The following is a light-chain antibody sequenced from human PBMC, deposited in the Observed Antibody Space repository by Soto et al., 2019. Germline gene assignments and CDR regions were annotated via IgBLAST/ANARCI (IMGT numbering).Light chain of an antibody. J-gene: IGKJ5*01. CDR2: GAS. CDR3: QQYGNSPIT. Sequence: VLTQSPGTLCLSLRQSPIVSFTSSQNVDSNYLAWYQQKPGQAPRIIIFGASGRATGIPDRFSGSGSGTDFTLTISRLEPEDFAVYYCQQYGNSPITFGQGTRLEIK. V-gene: IGKV3-20*01. CDR1: QNVDSNY.